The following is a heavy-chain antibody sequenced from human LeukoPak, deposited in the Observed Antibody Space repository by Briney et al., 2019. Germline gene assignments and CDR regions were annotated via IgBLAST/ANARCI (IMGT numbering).Heavy chain of an antibody. J-gene: IGHJ4*02. CDR3: ARGPEWTGSYYYFDY. CDR2: MNPNSGNT. V-gene: IGHV1-8*01. CDR1: GYTFPSYD. D-gene: IGHD1-26*01. Sequence: ASVKVSCKTSGYTFPSYDINWVRQATGQGLEWMGWMNPNSGNTGYTQKFQGRVTISRNTSITTAYMELSSLRSEDTAVYYCARGPEWTGSYYYFDYWGQGTLVTASS.